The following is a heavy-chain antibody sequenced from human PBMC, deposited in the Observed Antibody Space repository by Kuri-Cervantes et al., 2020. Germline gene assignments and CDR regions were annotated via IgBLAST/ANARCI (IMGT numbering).Heavy chain of an antibody. D-gene: IGHD3-16*02. CDR3: AREGGTYDYVWGSYRTQYYYGMDV. J-gene: IGHJ6*02. CDR1: GYTFTKYD. CDR2: MNPNSGNT. V-gene: IGHV1-8*01. Sequence: ASVKVSCKASGYTFTKYDINWVRQAPGQGLEYMGRMNPNSGNTRYSPKFQGRITMTRDTSINTAYLELSSLRSDDTAVYYCAREGGTYDYVWGSYRTQYYYGMDVWGQGTTVTVSS.